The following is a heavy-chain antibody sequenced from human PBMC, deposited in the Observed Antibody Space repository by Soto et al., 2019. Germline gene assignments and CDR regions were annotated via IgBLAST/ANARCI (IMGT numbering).Heavy chain of an antibody. V-gene: IGHV3-23*01. CDR3: AKDNGGRYCSRTSCLYSFDY. CDR2: ISDSGST. CDR1: GFTFSTYA. J-gene: IGHJ4*02. Sequence: EVQLLESGGGLVQPGGSLRLSCAASGFTFSTYAMSWVRQAPGKGLEWVSTISDSGSTYYADSVKGRFTISRDTSKNTLYLEMNSLRAEDTAVYYCAKDNGGRYCSRTSCLYSFDYWGQGTLVTVSS. D-gene: IGHD2-2*01.